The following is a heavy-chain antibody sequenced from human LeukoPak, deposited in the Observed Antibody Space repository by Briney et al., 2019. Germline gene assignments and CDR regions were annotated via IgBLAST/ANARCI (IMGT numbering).Heavy chain of an antibody. Sequence: SQTLSLTCTVSGGSISSGGYYWSWIRQHPGKGLEWIGYIYYSGSTYYNPSLKSRVTISVDTSKNQFSLKLSSVTAADTAVYYCARDSHGYSSSSHLGYWGQGTLVTVSS. CDR1: GGSISSGGYY. V-gene: IGHV4-31*03. D-gene: IGHD6-6*01. CDR3: ARDSHGYSSSSHLGY. CDR2: IYYSGST. J-gene: IGHJ4*02.